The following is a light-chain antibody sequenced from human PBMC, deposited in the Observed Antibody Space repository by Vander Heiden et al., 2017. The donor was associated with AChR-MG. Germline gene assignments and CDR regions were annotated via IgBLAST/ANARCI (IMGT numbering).Light chain of an antibody. J-gene: IGLJ2*01. CDR3: NSRDTSGDHLI. CDR1: SLRTYY. CDR2: TKN. V-gene: IGLV3-19*01. Sequence: SSELTQDPAVSVALGQTVRITCQGDSLRTYYASWYRQKPGQAPVLVIYTKNNRPSGIPDRFSGSSSGNTASLTITGAQAEDEADYYCNSRDTSGDHLIFGGGTKLTVL.